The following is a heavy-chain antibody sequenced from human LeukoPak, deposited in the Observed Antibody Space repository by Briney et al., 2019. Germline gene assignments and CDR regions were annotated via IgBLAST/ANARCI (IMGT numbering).Heavy chain of an antibody. Sequence: SETLSLTCTVSGDSISSYYWTWIRQPPGKGLEWIGYIYYSGNTNYNPSLKSRATISLDTSKNQFSLKLTSVTAADTAMYYCARRKAKTPNYFDYWGQGALVTVSS. CDR1: GDSISSYY. V-gene: IGHV4-59*08. J-gene: IGHJ4*02. CDR3: ARRKAKTPNYFDY. CDR2: IYYSGNT.